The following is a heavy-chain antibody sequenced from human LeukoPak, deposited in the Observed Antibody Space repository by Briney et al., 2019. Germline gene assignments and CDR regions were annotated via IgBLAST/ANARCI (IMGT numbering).Heavy chain of an antibody. Sequence: GGSLRLSCAASGFNFSSYEMNWVRQAPGKGLEWVSYISSSGTTIYYADSVKGRFTISRDNAKNSLYLQMNSLRAEDTAVYYCAREFGRLPTKEDAFDIWGQGTMVTVSS. J-gene: IGHJ3*02. CDR1: GFNFSSYE. CDR3: AREFGRLPTKEDAFDI. CDR2: ISSSGTTI. D-gene: IGHD3-10*01. V-gene: IGHV3-48*03.